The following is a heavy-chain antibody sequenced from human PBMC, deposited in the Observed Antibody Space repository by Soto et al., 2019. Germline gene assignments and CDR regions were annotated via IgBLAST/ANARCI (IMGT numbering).Heavy chain of an antibody. J-gene: IGHJ6*02. V-gene: IGHV1-8*01. D-gene: IGHD6-19*01. CDR2: MNPNSGDT. Sequence: QVQLVQSGAEVKKPGASVKVSCTFTSYDINWVRQAAGQGREWMAWMNPNSGDTRFAQKFQGRVTMTRDTSKFTADMELSNLRSEDTAVYYCARGPGSRDWRFSYYDMDVWDQGTTVTVSS. CDR1: FTSYD. CDR3: ARGPGSRDWRFSYYDMDV.